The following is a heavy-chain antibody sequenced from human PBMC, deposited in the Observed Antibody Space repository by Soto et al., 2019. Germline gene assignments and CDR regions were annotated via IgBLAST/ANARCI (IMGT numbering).Heavy chain of an antibody. J-gene: IGHJ4*02. V-gene: IGHV3-33*02. CDR2: IWSHGTDQ. CDR3: GKDIRSGSIDY. Sequence: GGSLRLSCAASGYSITIHGMHWVRQAPGKGLEWVALIWSHGTDQYHADSVRGRFTVSRDTSTNTVFLQMHSLRADDTATYYCGKDIRSGSIDYWGQGTPVTVSS. CDR1: GYSITIHG. D-gene: IGHD1-1*01.